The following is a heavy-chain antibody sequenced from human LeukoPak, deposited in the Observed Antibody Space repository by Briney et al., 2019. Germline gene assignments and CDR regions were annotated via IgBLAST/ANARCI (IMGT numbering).Heavy chain of an antibody. CDR1: GYTFTGYF. Sequence: GASVKVSCKASGYTFTGYFIHWVRQAPGQGLEWMGWINPNSGGTNYAQKFQGRVTMTRDTSISTAYMELSRLRSDDTAVYYCARTDAGYSSSWYGYWGQGTLVTVSS. D-gene: IGHD6-13*01. CDR3: ARTDAGYSSSWYGY. J-gene: IGHJ4*02. CDR2: INPNSGGT. V-gene: IGHV1-2*02.